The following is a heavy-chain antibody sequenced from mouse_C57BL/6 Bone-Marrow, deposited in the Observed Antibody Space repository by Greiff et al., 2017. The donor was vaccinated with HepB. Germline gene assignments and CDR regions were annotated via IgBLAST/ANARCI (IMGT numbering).Heavy chain of an antibody. CDR2: ISSGSSTI. Sequence: EVQRVESGGGLVKPGGSLKLSCAASGFTFSDYGMHWVRQAPEKGLEWVAYISSGSSTIYYADTVKGRFTISRDNAKNTLFLQMTSLRSEDTAMYYCASTGRDAMDYWGQGTSVTVSS. CDR3: ASTGRDAMDY. D-gene: IGHD1-1*01. J-gene: IGHJ4*01. V-gene: IGHV5-17*01. CDR1: GFTFSDYG.